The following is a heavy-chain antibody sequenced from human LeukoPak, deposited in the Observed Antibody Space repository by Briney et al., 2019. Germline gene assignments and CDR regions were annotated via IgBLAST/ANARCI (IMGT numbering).Heavy chain of an antibody. V-gene: IGHV4-39*01. CDR1: GGSISSSSYY. Sequence: SETLSLTCTVSGGSISSSSYYWGWIRQPPGKGLEWIGSIYYSGSTYYNPSLKSRVTISVDTSKNQFSLKLSSVTAADTAVYYCVRHGYYDSSGYYGDAFDIWGQGTMVTVSS. J-gene: IGHJ3*02. CDR3: VRHGYYDSSGYYGDAFDI. D-gene: IGHD3-22*01. CDR2: IYYSGST.